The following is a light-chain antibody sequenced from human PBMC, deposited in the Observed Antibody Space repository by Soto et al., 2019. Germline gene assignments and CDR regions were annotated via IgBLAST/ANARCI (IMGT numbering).Light chain of an antibody. CDR2: EDT. CDR1: SSDVGGSKV. J-gene: IGLJ3*02. CDR3: CSYASSATWV. V-gene: IGLV2-23*01. Sequence: QSALTQPASVSGSPGQSITISCTGPSSDVGGSKVVSWYQHHPGKAPKLIIYEDTKRPSGVSTRFYGSKSGNTASLTISGLQAEDEADYYCCSYASSATWVFGGGTKLTVL.